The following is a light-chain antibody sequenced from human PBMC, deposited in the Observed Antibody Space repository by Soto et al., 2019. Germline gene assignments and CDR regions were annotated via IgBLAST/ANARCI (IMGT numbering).Light chain of an antibody. CDR1: SSDVGSYNL. Sequence: QSALTQPASVSGSPGQSITISCTGTSSDVGSYNLVSWYQQHPGKAPKLIIYEGSKRPSGVSNRFSGSKSGNTASLTISGLQAEDEADYYCCSYAGSTFVVFGGGTKLTVL. CDR2: EGS. J-gene: IGLJ2*01. CDR3: CSYAGSTFVV. V-gene: IGLV2-23*01.